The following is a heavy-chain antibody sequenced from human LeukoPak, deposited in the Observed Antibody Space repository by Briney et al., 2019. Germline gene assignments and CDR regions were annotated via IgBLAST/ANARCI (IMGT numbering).Heavy chain of an antibody. CDR2: IYHRGDT. CDR3: ASGGSYFWFDP. CDR1: GASVSRGGYY. Sequence: SETLSLTCTVSGASVSRGGYYWSWIRQHPGKGLEWIGYIYHRGDTKYNPSLQSRVTMSIDTSKNQFFLKLGTVTAADTAVYYCASGGSYFWFDPWGPGTLVTVSS. J-gene: IGHJ5*02. D-gene: IGHD1-26*01. V-gene: IGHV4-61*08.